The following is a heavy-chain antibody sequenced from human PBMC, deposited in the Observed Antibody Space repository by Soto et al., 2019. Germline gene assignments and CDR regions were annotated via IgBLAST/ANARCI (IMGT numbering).Heavy chain of an antibody. V-gene: IGHV4-31*03. CDR3: ARRDRSGFSYWLDT. J-gene: IGHJ5*02. CDR2: IYFSGTT. Sequence: SETLSLTCTVSGGSISSGDYYWSWIRQHPGKGMEWIGTIYFSGTTYYNPYLKSRVTISVDTSKNQFSLNLRSVNAADTAVYYCARRDRSGFSYWLDTWGQGTLVTVSS. CDR1: GGSISSGDYY. D-gene: IGHD3-22*01.